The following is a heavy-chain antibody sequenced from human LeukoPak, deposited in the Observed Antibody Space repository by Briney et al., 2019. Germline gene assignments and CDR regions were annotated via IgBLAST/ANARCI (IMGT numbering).Heavy chain of an antibody. Sequence: GGSLRLSCETSGFTFSRNIIHWVRQAPGKGLEWVAVVSYDGSNEYYADSVKGRFTISRDNSKNMVYLQMNSLRPEDTAVYCCAREINSGWYDYWGQGTLVTVSS. V-gene: IGHV3-30-3*01. CDR1: GFTFSRNI. CDR2: VSYDGSNE. CDR3: AREINSGWYDY. J-gene: IGHJ4*02. D-gene: IGHD6-19*01.